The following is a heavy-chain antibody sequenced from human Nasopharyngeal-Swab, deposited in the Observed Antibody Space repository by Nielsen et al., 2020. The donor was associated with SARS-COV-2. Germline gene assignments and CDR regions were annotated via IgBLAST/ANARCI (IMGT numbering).Heavy chain of an antibody. J-gene: IGHJ6*04. V-gene: IGHV3-7*01. CDR1: GFTFSSYE. CDR2: IKQDGSEK. CDR3: ARGYSSTDV. Sequence: GESLKISCAASGFTFSSYEMNWVRQAPGKGLEWVANIKQDGSEKYYVNSVKGRFTISRDNAKNSLYLQMNSLRAEDTAVYYCARGYSSTDVWGKGTTVTVSS. D-gene: IGHD6-13*01.